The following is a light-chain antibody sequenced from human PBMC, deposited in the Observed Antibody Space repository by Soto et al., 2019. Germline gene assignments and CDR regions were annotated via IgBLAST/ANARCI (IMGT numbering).Light chain of an antibody. CDR3: SSYTSSSTLYV. J-gene: IGLJ1*01. Sequence: QSVLTQPASVSGSPGQSITISCTGTSSDVGGYNYVSWYQQHPGKAPKLMIYEVSNRPSGGSNRFSGSKSGNTASLTISGLHAEDEADYYYSSYTSSSTLYVFGTGTKLTVL. CDR2: EVS. V-gene: IGLV2-14*01. CDR1: SSDVGGYNY.